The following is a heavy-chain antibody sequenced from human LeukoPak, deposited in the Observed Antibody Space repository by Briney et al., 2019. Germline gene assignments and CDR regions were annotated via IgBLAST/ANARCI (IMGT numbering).Heavy chain of an antibody. D-gene: IGHD5-18*01. V-gene: IGHV2-70*04. CDR1: GFSLSTSGMR. CDR3: ARTRGYSYGYGFDY. Sequence: SGPALVKPTQTLTLTCTFSGFSLSTSGMRVGWIRQPPGKALEWLALIDWDDDKFYSTSLKTRLTISKDTSKNQVVLTMTNMDPVDTATYYCARTRGYSYGYGFDYWGQGTLVTVSS. J-gene: IGHJ4*02. CDR2: IDWDDDK.